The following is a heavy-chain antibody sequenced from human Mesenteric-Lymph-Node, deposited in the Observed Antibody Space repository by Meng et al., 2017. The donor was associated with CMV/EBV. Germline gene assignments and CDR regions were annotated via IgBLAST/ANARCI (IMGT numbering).Heavy chain of an antibody. D-gene: IGHD2-2*01. Sequence: SGCTFNSEDINGGRRGRGQELEWRGWMNTKRSNKGYAKKYQGRVTMTRNTSISTANMELSSMRSEDTAVYNGVRFCRSSSCYGNFDFWGQGTLVTVSS. CDR2: MNTKRSNK. V-gene: IGHV1-8*01. CDR3: VRFCRSSSCYGNFDF. J-gene: IGHJ4*02. CDR1: GCTFNSED.